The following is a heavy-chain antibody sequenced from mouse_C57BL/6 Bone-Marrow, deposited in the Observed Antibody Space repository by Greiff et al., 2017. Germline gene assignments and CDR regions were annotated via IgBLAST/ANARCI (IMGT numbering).Heavy chain of an antibody. V-gene: IGHV1-47*01. J-gene: IGHJ3*01. CDR2: FYPYNDDT. D-gene: IGHD2-10*01. Sequence: VQLQQSGAELVKPGASVKMSCKASGYTFTTYPIEWMQQNHGKSLEWIGNFYPYNDDTKYNEKFKGKATLTVENSSRTVYLELSRLTSDDAAVYYCAKKPYYGNYCAYWGQGTLVTVSA. CDR1: GYTFTTYP. CDR3: AKKPYYGNYCAY.